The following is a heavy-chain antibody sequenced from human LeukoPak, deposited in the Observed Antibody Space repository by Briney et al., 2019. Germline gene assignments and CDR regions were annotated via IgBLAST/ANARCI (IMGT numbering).Heavy chain of an antibody. CDR3: ARGKGYCSSTSCSTNWFDP. V-gene: IGHV7-4-1*02. D-gene: IGHD2-2*01. J-gene: IGHJ5*02. Sequence: ASVKVSCKASGYTFTNYAMNWVRQAPGQGLEWMGWIHPSTGNPTYAQGFTGRFVFSLDTSVSTTYLQISSLKAEDTAVYYCARGKGYCSSTSCSTNWFDPWGQGTLVTVSS. CDR2: IHPSTGNP. CDR1: GYTFTNYA.